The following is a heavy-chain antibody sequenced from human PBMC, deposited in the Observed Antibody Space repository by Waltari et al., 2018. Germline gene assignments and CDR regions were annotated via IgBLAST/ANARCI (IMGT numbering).Heavy chain of an antibody. CDR1: GYTFTGYY. J-gene: IGHJ2*01. Sequence: QVQLVQSGAEVKKPGASVKVSCKASGYTFTGYYMHWVRQAPGQGLEWMGWINPNSGGTNYAQKFQGRVTMTRDTSISTAYMELSRLRSDDTAVYYCARVGCIAVAGHHYWYFDLWGRGTLVTVSS. D-gene: IGHD6-19*01. CDR2: INPNSGGT. CDR3: ARVGCIAVAGHHYWYFDL. V-gene: IGHV1-2*02.